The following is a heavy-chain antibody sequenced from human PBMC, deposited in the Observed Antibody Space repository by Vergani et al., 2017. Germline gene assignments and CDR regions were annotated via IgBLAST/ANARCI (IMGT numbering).Heavy chain of an antibody. CDR2: INPNSGGT. CDR3: ARDNIAAADAFDI. V-gene: IGHV1-2*02. J-gene: IGHJ3*02. CDR1: GYTFTSYG. Sequence: QVQLVQSGAEVKKPGASVKVSCKASGYTFTSYGISWVRQAPGQGLEWMGWINPNSGGTNYAQKFQGRVTMTRDTSISTAYMELSRLRSDDTAVYYCARDNIAAADAFDIWGQGTMVTVSS. D-gene: IGHD6-13*01.